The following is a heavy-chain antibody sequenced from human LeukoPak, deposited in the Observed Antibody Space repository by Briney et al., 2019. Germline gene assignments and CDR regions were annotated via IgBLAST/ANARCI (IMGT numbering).Heavy chain of an antibody. CDR3: ARHVESLGAGFPFDC. Sequence: PSETLSLTCTVSGGSIRSYYWTWIRQPPGKGLEWIGTISFNERTYYNPSLKSRVSISGDTSKNQFSLRLSSVTAADTAMYYCARHVESLGAGFPFDCWGQGTLVTVSS. V-gene: IGHV4-39*01. CDR1: GGSIRSYY. J-gene: IGHJ4*02. D-gene: IGHD3-16*01. CDR2: ISFNERT.